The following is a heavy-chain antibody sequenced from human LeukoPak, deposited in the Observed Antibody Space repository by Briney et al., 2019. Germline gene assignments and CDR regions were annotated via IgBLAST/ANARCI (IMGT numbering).Heavy chain of an antibody. V-gene: IGHV4-59*01. J-gene: IGHJ4*02. CDR2: IYYSGST. Sequence: SETLSLTCTVSGGSISSYYWSWIRQPPGKGLEWIGYIYYSGSTNYNPSLKSRVTISVDTSKNQFSLKLSSVTAADTAVYYCARSYPLEWLLWAFDYWGQGTLVTVSS. CDR3: ARSYPLEWLLWAFDY. CDR1: GGSISSYY. D-gene: IGHD3-3*01.